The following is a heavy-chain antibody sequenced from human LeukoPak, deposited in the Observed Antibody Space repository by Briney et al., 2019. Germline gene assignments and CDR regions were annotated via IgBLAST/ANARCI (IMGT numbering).Heavy chain of an antibody. Sequence: ASVKVSCKASGYTFTGYYMHWVRQAPGQGLEWMGWINPNSGGTNYAQKFRGRVTMTRDTSISTAYMELSRLRSDDTAVYYCARVMYYHDSSGYLGYWGQGTLVTVSS. CDR3: ARVMYYHDSSGYLGY. CDR1: GYTFTGYY. J-gene: IGHJ4*02. D-gene: IGHD3-22*01. V-gene: IGHV1-2*02. CDR2: INPNSGGT.